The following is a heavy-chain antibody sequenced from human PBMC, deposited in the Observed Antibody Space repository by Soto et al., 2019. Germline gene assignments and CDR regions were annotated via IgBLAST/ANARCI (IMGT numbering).Heavy chain of an antibody. J-gene: IGHJ6*02. CDR3: AKGLSRVRGVNYYGMDV. Sequence: QVQLVESGGGVVQPGRSLRLSCAASGFTFSSYGMHWVRQAPGKGLEWVAVISYDGSNKYYADSVKGRFTISRDNSKNTLYLPMNSLRAEDTAVYYCAKGLSRVRGVNYYGMDVWGQGTTVTVSS. CDR1: GFTFSSYG. CDR2: ISYDGSNK. D-gene: IGHD3-10*01. V-gene: IGHV3-30*18.